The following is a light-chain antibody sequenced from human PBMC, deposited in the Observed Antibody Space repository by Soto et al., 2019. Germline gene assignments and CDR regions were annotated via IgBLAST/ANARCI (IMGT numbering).Light chain of an antibody. V-gene: IGKV3-20*01. CDR2: GAS. CDR3: HQYGASPLT. CDR1: QSVTSNY. Sequence: EIVLAQAPGSLSLSPGERATLSGGGSQSVTSNYLAWYQQKPGQAPRLLIFGASIRDTGIPDRFSGSGSWTDFTLTISRLEPEDFAVYYCHQYGASPLTFGRGTKVDIK. J-gene: IGKJ4*01.